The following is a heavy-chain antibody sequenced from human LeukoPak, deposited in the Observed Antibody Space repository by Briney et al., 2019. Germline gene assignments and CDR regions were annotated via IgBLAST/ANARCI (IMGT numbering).Heavy chain of an antibody. J-gene: IGHJ6*04. V-gene: IGHV4-59*01. D-gene: IGHD2-2*01. CDR2: IYYSGST. Sequence: ASETLSLTCTVSGGSISSYYWSWIRQPPGKGLEWIGYIYYSGSTHYNPSLKSRVTISVDTSKNQFSLKLSSVTAADTAVYYCARDSVGYCSSTSCPYYYYGMDVWGKGTTVTVSS. CDR1: GGSISSYY. CDR3: ARDSVGYCSSTSCPYYYYGMDV.